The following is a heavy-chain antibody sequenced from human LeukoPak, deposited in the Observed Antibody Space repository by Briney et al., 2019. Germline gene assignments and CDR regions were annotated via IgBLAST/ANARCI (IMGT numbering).Heavy chain of an antibody. J-gene: IGHJ4*02. CDR2: IYPGDSDT. V-gene: IGHV5-51*01. Sequence: ESLKISCRGSGYSFTSYWIVWVRQMPGKGLEWMVIIYPGDSDTRFSPSFQGQVTISADKSISTAYLQWSSLKASDTAMYYCARHAKYCSGGSCYEGVYDYWGQGTLVTASS. CDR3: ARHAKYCSGGSCYEGVYDY. D-gene: IGHD2-15*01. CDR1: GYSFTSYW.